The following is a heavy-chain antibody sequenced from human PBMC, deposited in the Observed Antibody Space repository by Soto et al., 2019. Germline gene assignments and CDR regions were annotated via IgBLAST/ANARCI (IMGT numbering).Heavy chain of an antibody. CDR3: ARDQVVRGVIKAFDI. J-gene: IGHJ3*02. V-gene: IGHV4-34*01. CDR1: GGSFSGYY. D-gene: IGHD3-10*01. Sequence: SETLSLTCAVYGGSFSGYYWSWIRQPPGKGLEWIGEINHSGSTNYNPSLKSRVTISVDTSKNQFSLKLSSVTAADTAVYYCARDQVVRGVIKAFDIWGQGTMVTVSS. CDR2: INHSGST.